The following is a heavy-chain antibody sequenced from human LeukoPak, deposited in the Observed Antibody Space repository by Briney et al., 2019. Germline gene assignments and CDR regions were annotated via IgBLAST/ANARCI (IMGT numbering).Heavy chain of an antibody. V-gene: IGHV5-51*01. D-gene: IGHD5-18*01. J-gene: IGHJ4*02. CDR2: IYPGDSDT. CDR1: GYSFTSYW. Sequence: GESLKTSCRGSGYSFTSYWIAWVRQMPGKGLEWMGIIYPGDSDTTYSPSFQGQVTISADKSISTAYLQWSSLKASDTAMYYCARRGYNYGIDYWGQGTLVTVSS. CDR3: ARRGYNYGIDY.